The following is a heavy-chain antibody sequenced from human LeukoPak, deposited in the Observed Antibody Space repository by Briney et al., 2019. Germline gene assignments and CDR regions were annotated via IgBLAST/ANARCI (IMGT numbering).Heavy chain of an antibody. CDR3: AKSTHSEVITEFDY. J-gene: IGHJ4*02. CDR1: GFTFSSYS. D-gene: IGHD4-23*01. Sequence: GGSLRLSCAASGFTFSSYSMNWVRQAPGKGLEWVSGIRDSGGRTYYADSVKGRFTISRDNSKNTVYLQMNSLRAEDTAVYYCAKSTHSEVITEFDYWGQGTLVTVSS. CDR2: IRDSGGRT. V-gene: IGHV3-23*01.